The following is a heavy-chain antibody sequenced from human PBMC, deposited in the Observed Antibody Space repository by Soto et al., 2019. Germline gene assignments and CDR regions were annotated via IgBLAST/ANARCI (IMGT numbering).Heavy chain of an antibody. Sequence: LRLSCAASGFTFSSYAMSWVRQAPGKGLEWVSAISGSGGSTYYADSVKGRFTISRDNSKNTLYLQMNSLRAEDTAVYYCAKYKWGTIVPDYWGQETLVTVSS. V-gene: IGHV3-23*01. D-gene: IGHD3-9*01. CDR3: AKYKWGTIVPDY. J-gene: IGHJ4*02. CDR1: GFTFSSYA. CDR2: ISGSGGST.